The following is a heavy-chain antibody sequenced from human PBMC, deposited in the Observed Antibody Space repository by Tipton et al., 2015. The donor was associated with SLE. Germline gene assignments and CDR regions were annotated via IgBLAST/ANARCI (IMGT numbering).Heavy chain of an antibody. V-gene: IGHV4-61*02. CDR3: ASEGSNWSVFDY. CDR1: GDSISSGSYY. Sequence: TLSLTCTVSGDSISSGSYYWSWIRQLAGKGLEWIGRMYTSGSTNYNPSLKSRVIISIDTSKSQFSLKLSSVTAADTAVYHCASEGSNWSVFDYWGQGTLVTVSS. J-gene: IGHJ4*02. D-gene: IGHD6-6*01. CDR2: MYTSGST.